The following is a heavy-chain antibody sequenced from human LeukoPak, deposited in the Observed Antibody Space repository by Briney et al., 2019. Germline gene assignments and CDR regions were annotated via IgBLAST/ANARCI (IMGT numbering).Heavy chain of an antibody. CDR3: AKRNLGATTRSSYYYGMDV. CDR2: SSGSGVST. J-gene: IGHJ6*02. D-gene: IGHD1-26*01. V-gene: IGHV3-23*01. Sequence: PGGSLRLSCAASGFTFSSYAMTWVRQAPGKCLEWVSASSGSGVSTYYADSVKGRFTISRANSNNPLYLQMNSLRAEDTALYYCAKRNLGATTRSSYYYGMDVWGQGTTVTVSS. CDR1: GFTFSSYA.